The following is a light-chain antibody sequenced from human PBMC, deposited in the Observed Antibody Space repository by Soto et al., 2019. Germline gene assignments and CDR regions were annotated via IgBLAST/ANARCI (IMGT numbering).Light chain of an antibody. CDR1: SSNIGAGYA. J-gene: IGLJ2*01. V-gene: IGLV1-40*01. CDR2: DND. Sequence: QSVLTQPPSVSGAPGQRVTISCTGSSSNIGAGYAVHWYQHVPGTAPKLLISDNDNRPSGVPDRFSGSKSGTSASLAITGLRAEDEADYYCQSYDNSHDWDMVFGGGTKLTVL. CDR3: QSYDNSHDWDMV.